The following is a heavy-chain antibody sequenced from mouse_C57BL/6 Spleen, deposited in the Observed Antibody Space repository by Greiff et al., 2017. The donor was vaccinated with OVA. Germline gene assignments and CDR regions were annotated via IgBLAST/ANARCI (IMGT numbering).Heavy chain of an antibody. Sequence: VQLQQPGAELVMPGASVKLSCKASGYTFTSYWMHWVKQRPGQGLEWIGEIDPSDSYTNYNQKFKGKSTLTVDKSSSTAYMQLSSLTSEDSAVYYCARRGLDAMDYWGQGTSVTVSS. CDR3: ARRGLDAMDY. J-gene: IGHJ4*01. CDR1: GYTFTSYW. CDR2: IDPSDSYT. V-gene: IGHV1-69*01. D-gene: IGHD2-4*01.